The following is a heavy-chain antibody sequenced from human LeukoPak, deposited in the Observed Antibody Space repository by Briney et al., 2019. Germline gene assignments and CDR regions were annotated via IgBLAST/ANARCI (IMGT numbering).Heavy chain of an antibody. CDR1: GGSFSGYY. CDR3: ARVRWLVRYFDY. D-gene: IGHD6-19*01. J-gene: IGHJ4*02. Sequence: KPSETLSLTCAVYGGSFSGYYWSWIRQPPGKGLEWIGEINHSGSTNYNPSLKSRVTISVDTSKNQFSLKLSSVTAADTAVYYCARVRWLVRYFDYWGQGTLVTVSS. V-gene: IGHV4-34*01. CDR2: INHSGST.